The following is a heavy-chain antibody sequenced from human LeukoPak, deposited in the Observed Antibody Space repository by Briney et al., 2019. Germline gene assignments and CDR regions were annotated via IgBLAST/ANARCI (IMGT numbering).Heavy chain of an antibody. CDR2: ISGSGGST. J-gene: IGHJ4*02. CDR3: ATTGTAMVRGGRNYFDY. CDR1: GFTFSSYA. D-gene: IGHD5-18*01. Sequence: PGGSLRLSCAASGFTFSSYAMSWVRQAPGKGLEWVSAISGSGGSTYYADSVKGRFTISRYNSKNKLYLQMNSLRAEDTAVYYCATTGTAMVRGGRNYFDYWGQGTLVTVSS. V-gene: IGHV3-23*01.